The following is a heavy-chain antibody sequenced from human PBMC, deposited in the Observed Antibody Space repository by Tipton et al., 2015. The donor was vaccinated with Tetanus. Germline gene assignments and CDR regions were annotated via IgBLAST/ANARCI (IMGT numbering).Heavy chain of an antibody. J-gene: IGHJ4*02. CDR3: AGGERLGYCSSISCYLDY. D-gene: IGHD2-2*01. CDR1: GFTFSNYG. V-gene: IGHV3-48*02. Sequence: SLRLSCAASGFTFSNYGFNWIRQAPGKGPEWLSYINRGSSIIYYAESVKGRFTISRDNAGSSLYLQMNSLRDEDTAVYFCAGGERLGYCSSISCYLDYWGQGTLVTVSS. CDR2: INRGSSII.